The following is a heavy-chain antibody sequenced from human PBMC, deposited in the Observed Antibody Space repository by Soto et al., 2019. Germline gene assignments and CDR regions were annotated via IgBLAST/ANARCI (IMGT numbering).Heavy chain of an antibody. V-gene: IGHV3-23*01. J-gene: IGHJ4*02. CDR2: FSGSGGST. Sequence: EVQLLESGGGLVQPGGSLRLSCAASGFTFSSYAMSWVRQAPGKGLEWVSAFSGSGGSTYYADSVKGRFTISRDNSKNTLDLRMNSLRAEETAVYYCAKDRGLFGVVITAFDYWGQGTLVTVSS. D-gene: IGHD3-3*01. CDR1: GFTFSSYA. CDR3: AKDRGLFGVVITAFDY.